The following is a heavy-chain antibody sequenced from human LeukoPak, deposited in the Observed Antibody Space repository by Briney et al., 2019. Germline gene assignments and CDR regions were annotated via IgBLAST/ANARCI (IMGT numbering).Heavy chain of an antibody. Sequence: GGSLRLSCVGALGSHWMGWVRQAPGKGLEWVANIKEDGSQKYYMDSVKGRFTISRDNAKSSLFLQMNNLRVEDTAVYYCTRNQPWAKGTRVTVSS. V-gene: IGHV3-7*01. CDR1: LGSHW. CDR3: TRNQP. CDR2: IKEDGSQK. J-gene: IGHJ4*02. D-gene: IGHD2-2*01.